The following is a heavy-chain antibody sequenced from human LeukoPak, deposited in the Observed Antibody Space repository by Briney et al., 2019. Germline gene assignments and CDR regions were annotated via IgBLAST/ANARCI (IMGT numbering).Heavy chain of an antibody. CDR3: ARGTYLGYCRGDIRITNDY. CDR1: GFTFSSYS. V-gene: IGHV3-48*01. Sequence: GGSLRLPCAASGFTFSSYSMNWVRQAPGKGLEWVSYISSSSSTIYYADSVKGRFTISRDNAKNSVYLQMNSLRAEDTAVYYCARGTYLGYCRGDIRITNDYWGPGTLDTVSS. D-gene: IGHD2-15*01. J-gene: IGHJ4*02. CDR2: ISSSSSTI.